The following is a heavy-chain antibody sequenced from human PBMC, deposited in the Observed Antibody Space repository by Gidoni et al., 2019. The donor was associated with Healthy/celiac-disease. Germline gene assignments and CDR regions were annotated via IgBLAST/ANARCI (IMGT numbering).Heavy chain of an antibody. CDR3: ARGRGYGDYVLYFDY. V-gene: IGHV4-31*03. CDR2: IYYSGST. Sequence: QVQLQESGPGLVKPSQTLSLTCTVSGGSISRGGYYWSWIRQHPGKGLEWIGYIYYSGSTYYNPSLKSRVTISVDTSKNQFSLKLSSVTAADTAVYYCARGRGYGDYVLYFDYWGQGTLVTVSS. CDR1: GGSISRGGYY. D-gene: IGHD4-17*01. J-gene: IGHJ4*02.